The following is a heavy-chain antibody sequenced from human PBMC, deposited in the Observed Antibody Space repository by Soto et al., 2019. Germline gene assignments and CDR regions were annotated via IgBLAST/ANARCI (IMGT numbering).Heavy chain of an antibody. J-gene: IGHJ4*02. V-gene: IGHV1-69*13. CDR1: GGTFSSYA. CDR2: IIPIFGTA. Sequence: ASVKVSCKASGGTFSSYAISWVRQAPGQGLEWMGGIIPIFGTANYAQKFQGRVTITADESTSTAYMELSSLRSEDTAVYYCATIVGATTDGTFDYWGQGTLVTVSS. CDR3: ATIVGATTDGTFDY. D-gene: IGHD1-26*01.